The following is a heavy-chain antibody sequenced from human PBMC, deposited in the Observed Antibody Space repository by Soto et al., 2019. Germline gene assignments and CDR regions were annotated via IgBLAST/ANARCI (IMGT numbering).Heavy chain of an antibody. J-gene: IGHJ4*02. CDR2: INAGNGNT. V-gene: IGHV1-3*01. Sequence: ASVKVSCKASGYTFTSYAMHWVRQAPGQRLEWMGWINAGNGNTKYSQKFQGRVTMTRNTSISTAYMELSSLRSEDTAVYYCARGLYYGSGSYSNWGQGTLVTVSS. D-gene: IGHD3-10*01. CDR1: GYTFTSYA. CDR3: ARGLYYGSGSYSN.